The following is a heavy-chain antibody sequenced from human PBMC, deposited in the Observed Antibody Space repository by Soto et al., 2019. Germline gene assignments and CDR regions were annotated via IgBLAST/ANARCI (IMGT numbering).Heavy chain of an antibody. CDR3: ARHVEWEIFYYFEH. CDR2: FFYNKNT. D-gene: IGHD3-9*01. V-gene: IGHV4-39*01. J-gene: IGHJ4*01. Sequence: SETLSLTCTVSGASISSTSSYWGWVRQPQGKGLEWIGSFFYNKNTYYNPSLKSRVTISVDTSKMQFSLNLTSVAAADTAVYYCARHVEWEIFYYFEHWGQGTPVTVSS. CDR1: GASISSTSSY.